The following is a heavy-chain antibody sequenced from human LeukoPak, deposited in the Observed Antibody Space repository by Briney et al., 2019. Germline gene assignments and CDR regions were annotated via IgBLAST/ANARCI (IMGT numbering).Heavy chain of an antibody. CDR3: AGDQGYYYDSIPDY. V-gene: IGHV3-48*01. CDR2: ISSSSSTI. J-gene: IGHJ4*02. Sequence: GGSLRLSCAASEFTFSSYTMNWVRQAPGKGLEWVSYISSSSSTIYYADSVKGRFTISRDNAKNSLYLQMNSLRAEDTAVYYCAGDQGYYYDSIPDYWGQGTLVTVSS. D-gene: IGHD3-22*01. CDR1: EFTFSSYT.